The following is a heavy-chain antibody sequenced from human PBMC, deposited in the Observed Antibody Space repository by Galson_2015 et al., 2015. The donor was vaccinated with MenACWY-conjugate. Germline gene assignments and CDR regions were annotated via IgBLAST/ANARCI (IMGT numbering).Heavy chain of an antibody. CDR1: GFTFRSYA. Sequence: SLRLSCAASGFTFRSYAMSWVRQAPGEGLEWVSVISSSGASTFYADSVKGRFTISGDNSKNTLYLQMSSLRDEDTAVYYCAKDPTSPYDSSGYYLDYWGQGTLVTVSS. CDR2: ISSSGAST. D-gene: IGHD3-22*01. CDR3: AKDPTSPYDSSGYYLDY. J-gene: IGHJ4*02. V-gene: IGHV3-23*01.